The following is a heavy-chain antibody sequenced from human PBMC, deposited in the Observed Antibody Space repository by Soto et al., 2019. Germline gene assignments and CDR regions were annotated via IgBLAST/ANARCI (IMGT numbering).Heavy chain of an antibody. D-gene: IGHD6-6*01. CDR1: GFTFSSYA. CDR2: ISYDGSNK. V-gene: IGHV3-30-3*01. CDR3: ARKSIAARPLYYYYYYGMDV. J-gene: IGHJ6*02. Sequence: GGSLRLSCAASGFTFSSYAMHWVRQAPGKGLEWVAVISYDGSNKYYADSVKGRFTISRDNSKNTLYLQMNSLRAEDTAVYYCARKSIAARPLYYYYYYGMDVWGQGTTVTVSS.